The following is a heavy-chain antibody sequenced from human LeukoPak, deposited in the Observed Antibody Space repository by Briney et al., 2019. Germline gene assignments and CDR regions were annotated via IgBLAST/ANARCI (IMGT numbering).Heavy chain of an antibody. V-gene: IGHV3-23*01. J-gene: IGHJ4*02. Sequence: PGGSLRLSCAASGFTFSTYAMSWVRQAPGKGLEWVSGIGAGGTFTYYADSVKGRFTISRDNSRNTLYLQINSLRADDTAVYYCAKGLDYTTYGYYFDYWGQGTLVTVSS. CDR2: IGAGGTFT. CDR1: GFTFSTYA. CDR3: AKGLDYTTYGYYFDY. D-gene: IGHD4-11*01.